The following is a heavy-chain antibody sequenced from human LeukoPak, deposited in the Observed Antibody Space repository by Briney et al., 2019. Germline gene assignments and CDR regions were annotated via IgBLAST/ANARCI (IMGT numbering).Heavy chain of an antibody. CDR1: GFTFSSYG. CDR3: AKPPELYYDSSGYTHPGY. CDR2: ISYDGSNK. J-gene: IGHJ4*02. Sequence: GGSLRLSCAASGFTFSSYGMHWVRQASGKGLEWVAVISYDGSNKYYADSVKGRFTISRDNSKNTLYLQMNSLRAEDTAVYYCAKPPELYYDSSGYTHPGYWGQGTLVTVSS. D-gene: IGHD3-22*01. V-gene: IGHV3-30*18.